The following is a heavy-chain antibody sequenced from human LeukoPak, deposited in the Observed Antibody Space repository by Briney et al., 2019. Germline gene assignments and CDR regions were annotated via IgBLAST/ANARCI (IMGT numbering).Heavy chain of an antibody. CDR1: GGSISSSSYY. CDR3: ARKLRYFDWLKGYFDY. D-gene: IGHD3-9*01. CDR2: IYYSGST. V-gene: IGHV4-39*01. J-gene: IGHJ4*02. Sequence: SETLSLTCTVSGGSISSSSYYWGWIRQPPGKGLEWIGSIYYSGSTYYNPSLKSRVTISVDTSKNQFSLKLSSVTAADTAVYYCARKLRYFDWLKGYFDYWGQGTLVTVSS.